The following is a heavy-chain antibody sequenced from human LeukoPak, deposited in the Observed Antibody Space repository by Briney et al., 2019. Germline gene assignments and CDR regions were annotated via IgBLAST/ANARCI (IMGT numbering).Heavy chain of an antibody. CDR3: ARHDYGGNSGDY. Sequence: GGSLRLFCAASGFTFSSYSMNWVRQAPGKGLEWVSYIGTSSSIIYYADSVKGRFTISRDNAKNSLYLQMNSLRDEDTAVYYCARHDYGGNSGDYWGQGTLVTVSS. CDR1: GFTFSSYS. J-gene: IGHJ4*02. CDR2: IGTSSSII. V-gene: IGHV3-48*02. D-gene: IGHD4-23*01.